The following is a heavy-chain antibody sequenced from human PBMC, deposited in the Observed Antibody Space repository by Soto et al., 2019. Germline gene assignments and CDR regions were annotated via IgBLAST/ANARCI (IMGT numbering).Heavy chain of an antibody. CDR1: GGTFSSYA. Sequence: QVQLVQSGAEVKKPGSSVKVSCKASGGTFSSYAISWVRQAPGQGLDWMGGIIPIFGTANYAQKFQGRVTITADESTSTAYMELSSLRSEDTAVYYCARDGYCSSTSCYSFLASWFDPWGQGTLVTVSS. J-gene: IGHJ5*02. CDR3: ARDGYCSSTSCYSFLASWFDP. V-gene: IGHV1-69*01. CDR2: IIPIFGTA. D-gene: IGHD2-2*01.